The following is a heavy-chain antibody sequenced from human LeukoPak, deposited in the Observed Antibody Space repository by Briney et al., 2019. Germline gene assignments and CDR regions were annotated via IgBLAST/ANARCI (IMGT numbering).Heavy chain of an antibody. CDR1: GFTFTSRSA. CDR3: AAPYSSTWFDY. V-gene: IGHV1-58*01. J-gene: IGHJ4*02. D-gene: IGHD6-13*01. CDR2: IVVGSDNT. Sequence: SVTVSFKASGFTFTSRSAVQWVRQARGQRLEWIGWIVVGSDNTNYAQKFQERVTITRDMSTSTAYMELSSLRSEDTAVYYCAAPYSSTWFDYWGQGTLVTVSS.